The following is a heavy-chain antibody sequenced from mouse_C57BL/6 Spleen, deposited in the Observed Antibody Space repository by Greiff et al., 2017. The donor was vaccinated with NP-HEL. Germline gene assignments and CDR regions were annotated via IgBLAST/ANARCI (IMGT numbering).Heavy chain of an antibody. J-gene: IGHJ4*01. D-gene: IGHD1-1*01. CDR3: ARTVRYAMDY. V-gene: IGHV1-85*01. Sequence: QVQLKQSGPELVKPGASVKLSCKASGYTFPSYDINWVKQRPGQGLEWIGWFYPRVCITNYNENFKGKATLTVDTSSSTAYMELHSLTSEDSAVYFCARTVRYAMDYWGQGTSVTVSS. CDR2: FYPRVCIT. CDR1: GYTFPSYD.